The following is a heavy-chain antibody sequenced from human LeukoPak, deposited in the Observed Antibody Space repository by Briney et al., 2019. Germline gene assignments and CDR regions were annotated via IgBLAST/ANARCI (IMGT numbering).Heavy chain of an antibody. CDR3: ASDFWSGPNDY. D-gene: IGHD3-3*01. CDR1: GFTFSSYA. J-gene: IGHJ4*02. Sequence: GGSLRLSCAASGFTFSSYAMSWVRQAPGKGLEWVSAISGSGGSTYYADSVKGRFTISRDNAKNSLYLQMNSLRAEDTAVYYCASDFWSGPNDYWGQGTLVTVSS. V-gene: IGHV3-23*01. CDR2: ISGSGGST.